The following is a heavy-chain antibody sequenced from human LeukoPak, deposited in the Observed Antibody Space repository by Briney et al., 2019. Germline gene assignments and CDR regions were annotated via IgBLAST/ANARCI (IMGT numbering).Heavy chain of an antibody. CDR3: VRGLYARDSY. J-gene: IGHJ4*02. Sequence: SVTLSLTCAVSGGSLSSNNWWSWVRQPPGKGLEWIGEIAHSGKTNYNPSLKSRVTMSVDKSKDQLSLALSTVTAADTAVYYCVRGLYARDSYWGQGNLVTVSS. CDR2: IAHSGKT. V-gene: IGHV4-4*02. CDR1: GGSLSSNNW. D-gene: IGHD2/OR15-2a*01.